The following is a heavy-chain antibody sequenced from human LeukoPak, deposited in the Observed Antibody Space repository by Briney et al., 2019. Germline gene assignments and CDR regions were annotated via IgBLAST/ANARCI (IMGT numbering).Heavy chain of an antibody. CDR3: NRVGYCSTTSCYWFGY. D-gene: IGHD2-2*01. V-gene: IGHV3-49*04. CDR2: IRRKTYGGTT. Sequence: PGASLRLSCTASGFTFGDYAMSWVRQTPGKGLECVGFIRRKTYGGTTEYAASVKGRFTISRDDSKSIAYLQMNSLKAEDTAVYYCNRVGYCSTTSCYWFGYWGQGTLVTVSS. J-gene: IGHJ4*02. CDR1: GFTFGDYA.